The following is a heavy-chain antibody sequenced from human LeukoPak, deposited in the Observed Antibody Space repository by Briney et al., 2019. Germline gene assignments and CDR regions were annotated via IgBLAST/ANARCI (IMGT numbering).Heavy chain of an antibody. Sequence: PGGSLRLSCAASGFAFSSYSMNWVRQAPGKGLEWVSYISGSSRTIYSADSVKGRFTISRDNAKNSLYLQMNSLRAEDTAVYYCARGRELDPWGQGTLVTVSS. J-gene: IGHJ5*02. CDR3: ARGRELDP. V-gene: IGHV3-48*04. CDR2: ISGSSRTI. CDR1: GFAFSSYS.